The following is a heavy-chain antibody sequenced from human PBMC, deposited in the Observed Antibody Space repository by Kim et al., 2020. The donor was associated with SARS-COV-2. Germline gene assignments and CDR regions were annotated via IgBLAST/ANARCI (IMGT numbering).Heavy chain of an antibody. Sequence: ADSVKGRFTISRDNSKNTLYLQMNSLRAEDTAVYYCAKMGSSIAAREADYWGQGTLVTVSS. V-gene: IGHV3-23*01. D-gene: IGHD6-6*01. CDR3: AKMGSSIAAREADY. J-gene: IGHJ4*02.